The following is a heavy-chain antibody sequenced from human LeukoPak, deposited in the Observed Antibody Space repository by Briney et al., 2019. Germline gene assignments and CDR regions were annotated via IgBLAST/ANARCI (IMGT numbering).Heavy chain of an antibody. CDR3: ARRTAAPTNWFDP. CDR2: IIPIFGTA. J-gene: IGHJ5*02. CDR1: GGTFSSYA. Sequence: SVKVSCKASGGTFSSYAISWVRQAPGQGLEWMGGIIPIFGTANYAQKFQGRVTITTDESTSTAYMELSSLRSEDTAVYYCARRTAAPTNWFDPWGQGTLVTVSS. D-gene: IGHD6-13*01. V-gene: IGHV1-69*05.